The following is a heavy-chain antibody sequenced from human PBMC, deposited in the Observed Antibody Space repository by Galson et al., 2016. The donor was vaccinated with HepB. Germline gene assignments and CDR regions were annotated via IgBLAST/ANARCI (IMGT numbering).Heavy chain of an antibody. V-gene: IGHV3-30*14. CDR3: ARGLRWSGFFKIYFYYGMDV. Sequence: SLRLSCAASGFTFSSHSMHWARQAPGKGLEWVAVISHDGGNHFYADSVKGRFTISRDNSKNTLYLQMNRLKPDDTAVYFCARGLRWSGFFKIYFYYGMDVWGRGTTVTVSS. CDR2: ISHDGGNH. J-gene: IGHJ6*02. CDR1: GFTFSSHS. D-gene: IGHD3-3*01.